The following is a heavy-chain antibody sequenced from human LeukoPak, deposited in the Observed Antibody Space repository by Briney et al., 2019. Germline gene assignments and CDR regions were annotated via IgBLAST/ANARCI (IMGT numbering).Heavy chain of an antibody. Sequence: GGSLRLSCAASGFTFSTCAMGWVRQAPGRGLEWVSYISGSSSSSDGGAKQYADSVKGRFTISRDNSKNTLHLQMNSLRAEDAAVYYCARDSGYDLRPTLDYWGQGTLVTVSS. CDR2: ISGSSSSSDGGAK. J-gene: IGHJ4*02. CDR3: ARDSGYDLRPTLDY. D-gene: IGHD5-12*01. V-gene: IGHV3-23*01. CDR1: GFTFSTCA.